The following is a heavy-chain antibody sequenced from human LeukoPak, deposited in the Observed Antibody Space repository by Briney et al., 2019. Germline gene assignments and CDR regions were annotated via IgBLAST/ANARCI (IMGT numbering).Heavy chain of an antibody. CDR3: ARVVRRGYSGYDYFDY. D-gene: IGHD5-12*01. CDR1: GGSFSGYY. CDR2: INHSGST. J-gene: IGHJ4*02. V-gene: IGHV4-34*01. Sequence: PSETLSLTCAVYGGSFSGYYWSWIRQPPGKGLEWIGEINHSGSTNYNPSLKSRVTISVDTSKNQFSLKLSSVTAADTAVYYCARVVRRGYSGYDYFDYWGQGTLVTVSS.